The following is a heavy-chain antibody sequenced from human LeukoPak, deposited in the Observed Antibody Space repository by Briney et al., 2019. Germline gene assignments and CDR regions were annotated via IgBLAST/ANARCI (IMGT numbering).Heavy chain of an antibody. Sequence: SETLSLTCTVSGGSISSTSYYWGWIRQPAGKGLEWIGRIYTSGSTNYNPSLKSRVTMSVDTSKNQFSLKLSSVTAADTAVYYCARGYSLVYYYYMDVWGKGTTVTVSS. CDR3: ARGYSLVYYYYMDV. D-gene: IGHD5-18*01. CDR2: IYTSGST. J-gene: IGHJ6*03. CDR1: GGSISSTSYY. V-gene: IGHV4-61*02.